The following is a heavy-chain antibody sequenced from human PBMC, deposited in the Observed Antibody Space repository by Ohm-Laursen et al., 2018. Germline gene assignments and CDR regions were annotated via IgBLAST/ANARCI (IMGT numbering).Heavy chain of an antibody. CDR3: ARGNYIGGSYYYGMDV. J-gene: IGHJ6*02. CDR2: IYYSGST. D-gene: IGHD1-7*01. V-gene: IGHV4-59*01. CDR1: GGSISGYY. Sequence: SETLSLTCTVFGGSISGYYWSWIRQPPGKGLEWIGYIYYSGSTNYNPSLKSRVTISVDTSKNQFSLKLSSVTAAGTAVYYCARGNYIGGSYYYGMDVWGQGTTVTVSS.